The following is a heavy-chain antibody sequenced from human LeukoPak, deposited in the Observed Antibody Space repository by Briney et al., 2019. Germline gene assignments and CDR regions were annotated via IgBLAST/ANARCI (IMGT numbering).Heavy chain of an antibody. CDR3: ARDQVIAVAGEFDY. D-gene: IGHD6-19*01. V-gene: IGHV3-30-3*01. CDR1: GFTFSSYA. Sequence: PGGSLRLSCAASGFTFSSYAMHWVRQAPGKGLEWVAVISYDGSNKYYADSVKGRFTIPRDNSKNTLYLQMNSLRAEDTAVYYCARDQVIAVAGEFDYWGQGTLVTVSS. J-gene: IGHJ4*02. CDR2: ISYDGSNK.